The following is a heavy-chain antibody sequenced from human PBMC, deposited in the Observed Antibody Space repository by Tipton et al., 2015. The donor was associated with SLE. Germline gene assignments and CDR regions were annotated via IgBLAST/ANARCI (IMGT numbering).Heavy chain of an antibody. CDR1: GGTFSSYA. J-gene: IGHJ4*02. D-gene: IGHD6-13*01. Sequence: QLVQSGPEVKKPGSSVKVSCKASGGTFSSYAISWVRQAPGQGLEWMGGIIPIFGTANYAQKFQGRVTITADKSTSTAYMELSSRRSEDTAVYYCARSRASSSLNYFDYWGQGTLVTVSS. V-gene: IGHV1-69*06. CDR2: IIPIFGTA. CDR3: ARSRASSSLNYFDY.